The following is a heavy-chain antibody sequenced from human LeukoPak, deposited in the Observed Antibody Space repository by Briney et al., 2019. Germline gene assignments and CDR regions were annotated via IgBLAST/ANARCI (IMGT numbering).Heavy chain of an antibody. CDR3: ARCGPFYRGPSEYYFDY. J-gene: IGHJ4*02. D-gene: IGHD4-23*01. V-gene: IGHV1-46*01. CDR1: GYSFTSYY. CDR2: INPTTGST. Sequence: ASVKVSCKASGYSFTSYYIHWVRRAPGQGLEWMGIINPTTGSTIYAQTFQGRVTMTRDVSTSTVYMDLSSLRSADTAVYYCARCGPFYRGPSEYYFDYWGQGTLVTVSS.